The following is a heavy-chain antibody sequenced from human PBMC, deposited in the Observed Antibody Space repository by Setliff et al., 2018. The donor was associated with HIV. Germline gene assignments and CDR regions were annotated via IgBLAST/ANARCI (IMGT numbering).Heavy chain of an antibody. V-gene: IGHV4-31*03. CDR2: IFDSGNT. CDR1: GGSVGSGGYY. Sequence: PSETLSLTCSVSGGSVGSGGYYWSWIRQHPRKGLEWIGSIFDSGNTDYNPSVKSRVTISLDTSNNQFSLKLNSVTAADTAVYYCARAFSTTPTVFDYWGQGTLVTVAS. J-gene: IGHJ4*02. CDR3: ARAFSTTPTVFDY. D-gene: IGHD4-17*01.